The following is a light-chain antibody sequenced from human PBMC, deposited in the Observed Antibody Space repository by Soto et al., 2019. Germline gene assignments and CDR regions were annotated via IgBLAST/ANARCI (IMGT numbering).Light chain of an antibody. V-gene: IGKV1-8*01. J-gene: IGKJ1*01. CDR3: QQRSGFTWT. CDR1: QGISSY. CDR2: AAS. Sequence: AIRMTQSPSSLSASTGDRVTITCRASQGISSYLAWYQQKPGKAPKLLIYAASTLQSGVPSRFSGSGSGTDFTLTISSLEPEDFAVYYCQQRSGFTWTFGQGTKVDIK.